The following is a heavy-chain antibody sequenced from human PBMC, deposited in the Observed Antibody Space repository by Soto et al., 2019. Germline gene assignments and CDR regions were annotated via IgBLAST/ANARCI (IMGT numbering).Heavy chain of an antibody. CDR2: IKQDGSET. CDR1: GFTFSSCW. V-gene: IGHV3-7*03. J-gene: IGHJ6*02. Sequence: HPGGSLRLSCAAYGFTFSSCWMSWVRQAPGKGLEWVANIKQDGSETNYVDSVKGRFTISRDNAKNSLYLKMSSLRAEDTAVYFCAREGNYYDGSGYFGLDVWGQGTTVTVSS. CDR3: AREGNYYDGSGYFGLDV. D-gene: IGHD3-22*01.